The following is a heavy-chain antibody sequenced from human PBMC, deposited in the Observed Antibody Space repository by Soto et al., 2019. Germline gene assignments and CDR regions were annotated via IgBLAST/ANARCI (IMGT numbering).Heavy chain of an antibody. J-gene: IGHJ4*02. CDR3: ARDGGFSRGCDF. V-gene: IGHV1-18*04. D-gene: IGHD5-18*01. CDR2: VSSNNGNT. Sequence: QVQLVQSGGEVKKPGASVNVSCKASGYTFTSYDICWVRQAPGQGLEWMGWVSSNNGNTEYAQKIQDRVTMTTDTSTNTAYMELRNLRSDDTAIYYCARDGGFSRGCDFWGQGTLLTVSS. CDR1: GYTFTSYD.